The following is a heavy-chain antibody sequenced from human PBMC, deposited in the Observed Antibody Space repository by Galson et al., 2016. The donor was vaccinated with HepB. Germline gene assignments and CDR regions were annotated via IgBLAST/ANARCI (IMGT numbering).Heavy chain of an antibody. Sequence: SLRLSCATSGFMFSRYGMHWVRQAPGKGLEWVAVTWYDGSNTYYADSVKGRFTISRVNSKSTLYLQMHSLRAEDTAVYYCVRLTDQYNFDSWGQGTLVTVSS. CDR3: VRLTDQYNFDS. V-gene: IGHV3-33*01. CDR2: TWYDGSNT. D-gene: IGHD6-6*01. J-gene: IGHJ4*02. CDR1: GFMFSRYG.